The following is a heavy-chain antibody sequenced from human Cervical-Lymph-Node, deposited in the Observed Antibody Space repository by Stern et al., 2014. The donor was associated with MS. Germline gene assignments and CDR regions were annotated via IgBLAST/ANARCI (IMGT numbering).Heavy chain of an antibody. CDR2: IRQDGYDK. D-gene: IGHD2/OR15-2a*01. CDR3: ARDRRAFLDY. J-gene: IGHJ4*02. CDR1: GFSFVTSW. Sequence: EVQLLESGGGLVQPGGSLRLSCVASGFSFVTSWMSWVRQPPGRGLEWVANIRQDGYDKFYVDSVKGRFTISRDNARNSLYLQMNSLTVADTAVYYCARDRRAFLDYWGQGTHVAVSS. V-gene: IGHV3-7*01.